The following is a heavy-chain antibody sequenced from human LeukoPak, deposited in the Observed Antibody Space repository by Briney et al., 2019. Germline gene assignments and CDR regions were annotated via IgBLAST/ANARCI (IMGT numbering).Heavy chain of an antibody. CDR1: GFTFNTYS. D-gene: IGHD6-19*01. CDR2: ISHDGSNL. V-gene: IGHV3-30*04. Sequence: GGSLRLSCAASGFTFNTYSMHWVRQAPGKGLEWVALISHDGSNLAYADSVEGQFTISRDNSKNTLYLQMNSLRAEDTAVYYCAREHSFITVSGRWFDFWGQGTLVTVSS. J-gene: IGHJ4*02. CDR3: AREHSFITVSGRWFDF.